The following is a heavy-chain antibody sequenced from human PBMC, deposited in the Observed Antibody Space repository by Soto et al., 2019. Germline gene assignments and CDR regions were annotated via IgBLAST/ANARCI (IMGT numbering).Heavy chain of an antibody. CDR1: GFTFSSYG. CDR2: IWYDGSNK. CDR3: ARDFEGAAYYYYYGMDV. Sequence: QVQLVESGGGVVQPGRSLRLSCAASGFTFSSYGMHWVRQAPGKGLEWVAVIWYDGSNKYYADSVKGRFTISRDNSKNTLYLQMNSLRAEDTAVYYCARDFEGAAYYYYYGMDVWGQGTTVTVSS. J-gene: IGHJ6*02. V-gene: IGHV3-33*01. D-gene: IGHD3-16*01.